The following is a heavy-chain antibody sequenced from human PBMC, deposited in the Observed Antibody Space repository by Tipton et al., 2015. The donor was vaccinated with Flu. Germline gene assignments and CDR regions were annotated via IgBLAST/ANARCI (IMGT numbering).Heavy chain of an antibody. V-gene: IGHV4-61*01. J-gene: IGHJ5*02. D-gene: IGHD6-13*01. CDR3: ATLQAGPGPSS. Sequence: TLSLTCTVSGGSISSVTYYWNWIRQPPGKGLEWIGYIFYTGDTSYNPSLKSRVTISIDTSKNQFSLKMTSVTAADTAVYYCATLQAGPGPSSWGLGTLVTVSS. CDR1: GGSISSVTYY. CDR2: IFYTGDT.